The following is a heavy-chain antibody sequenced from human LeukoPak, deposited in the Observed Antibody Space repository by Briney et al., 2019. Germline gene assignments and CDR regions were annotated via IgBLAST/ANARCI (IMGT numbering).Heavy chain of an antibody. CDR1: GGTFSSYA. J-gene: IGHJ5*02. Sequence: GASVKVSCKASGGTFSSYAISWVRQAPGQGLEWMGGIIPIFGTANYAQKFQGRVTITADKSTSTAYMELSSLRSEDTAVYYCARDRGYYNIQDNWFDPWGQGTLVTVSS. V-gene: IGHV1-69*06. CDR2: IIPIFGTA. CDR3: ARDRGYYNIQDNWFDP. D-gene: IGHD3-10*01.